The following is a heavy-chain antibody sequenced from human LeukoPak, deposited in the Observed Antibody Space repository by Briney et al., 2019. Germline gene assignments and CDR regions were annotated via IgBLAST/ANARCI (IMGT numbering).Heavy chain of an antibody. J-gene: IGHJ4*02. CDR2: IYYSGST. V-gene: IGHV4-61*01. CDR1: GGSVSSGSYY. CDR3: ARGLRYSDY. Sequence: SETLSLTCTVSGGSVSSGSYYWSWVRQPPGKGLEWIGDIYYSGSTNYNPSLKSRITISVDTSKNQFSQNLSSVTPADTAVYYCARGLRYSDYWGQGTLVTVSS. D-gene: IGHD3-9*01.